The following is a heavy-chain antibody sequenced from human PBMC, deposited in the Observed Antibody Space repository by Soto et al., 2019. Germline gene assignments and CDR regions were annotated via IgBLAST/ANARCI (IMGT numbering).Heavy chain of an antibody. CDR1: GGSISSYY. D-gene: IGHD4-17*01. CDR2: IYYSGST. Sequence: QVQLQESGPGLVKPSETLSLTCTVSGGSISSYYWSWIRQPPGKGLEWIGYIYYSGSTNYNPSLKSRVTISVDTSKNQFTLKLSSVTAADTAVYYCARALRRGDYGDEIDYWGQGTLVTVSS. V-gene: IGHV4-59*01. J-gene: IGHJ4*02. CDR3: ARALRRGDYGDEIDY.